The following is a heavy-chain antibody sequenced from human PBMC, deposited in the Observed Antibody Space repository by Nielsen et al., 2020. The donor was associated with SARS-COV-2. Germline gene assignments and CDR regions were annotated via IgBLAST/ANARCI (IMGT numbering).Heavy chain of an antibody. CDR3: ARDVWSGSSSSNYYYYYGMDV. J-gene: IGHJ6*02. Sequence: SETLSLTCAVSGGSFSGYYWSWIRQPPGKGLEWIGEINHSGSTNYNPSLKSRVTISVDTSKNQFSLKLSSVTAADTAVYYCARDVWSGSSSSNYYYYYGMDVWGQGTTVTVSS. CDR2: INHSGST. D-gene: IGHD6-13*01. V-gene: IGHV4-34*01. CDR1: GGSFSGYY.